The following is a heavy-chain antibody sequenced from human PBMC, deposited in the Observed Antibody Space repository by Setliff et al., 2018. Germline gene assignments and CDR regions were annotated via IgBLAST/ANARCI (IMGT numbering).Heavy chain of an antibody. Sequence: GSLRLSCAASGFTFSNAWMSWVRQAPGKGLEWVGRIKSKTDGGTTDYAAPVKGRFTISRDDSKNTLYLQMNSLKTEDTAVYYCAKVNNRFWSGYYPYYYGMDVWGQGTTVTVSS. D-gene: IGHD3-3*01. CDR2: IKSKTDGGTT. CDR1: GFTFSNAW. V-gene: IGHV3-15*01. J-gene: IGHJ6*02. CDR3: AKVNNRFWSGYYPYYYGMDV.